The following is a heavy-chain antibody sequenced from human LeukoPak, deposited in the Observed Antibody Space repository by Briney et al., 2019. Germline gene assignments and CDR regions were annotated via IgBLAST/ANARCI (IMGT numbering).Heavy chain of an antibody. CDR1: GFTFSSYW. D-gene: IGHD5-12*01. Sequence: SGGSLRLSCAASGFTFSSYWMHWVRQAPEKGLVWVSRINSDGSSTSYADSVKGRFTISRDNAKNTLYLQMNSLRAEDTAVYYCARGRWLRYDYWGQGTLVTVSS. CDR2: INSDGSST. V-gene: IGHV3-74*01. J-gene: IGHJ4*02. CDR3: ARGRWLRYDY.